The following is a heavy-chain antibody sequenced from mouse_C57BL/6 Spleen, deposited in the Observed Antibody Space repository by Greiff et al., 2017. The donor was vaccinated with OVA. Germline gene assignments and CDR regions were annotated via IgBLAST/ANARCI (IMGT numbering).Heavy chain of an antibody. CDR3: TGGSSSYWYFDV. D-gene: IGHD1-1*01. V-gene: IGHV5-9-1*02. CDR2: ISNGGDSI. CDR1: GFTFSSYA. Sequence: EVKLMESGEGLVKPGGSLRLSCAASGFTFSSYAMSWVRQTPGKRLEWVGYISNGGDSIYYATTVKGRVTISSANARNTLYLQMCSLKSEDTAVYYSTGGSSSYWYFDVWGTGTTVTVSS. J-gene: IGHJ1*03.